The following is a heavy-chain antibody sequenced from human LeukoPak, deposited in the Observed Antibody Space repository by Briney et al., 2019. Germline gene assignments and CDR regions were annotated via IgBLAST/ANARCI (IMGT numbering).Heavy chain of an antibody. J-gene: IGHJ4*02. D-gene: IGHD3-22*01. CDR1: GFTFSRYW. CDR2: INSDGSST. CDR3: ARVRHYYDSSGYFGY. V-gene: IGHV3-74*01. Sequence: GGSLRLSCAASGFTFSRYWMHWVRQAPGKGLVWVSRINSDGSSTSYADSVKGRFTISRDNAKNTLYLQMNSLRAEDTAVYYCARVRHYYDSSGYFGYWGQGTLVTVSS.